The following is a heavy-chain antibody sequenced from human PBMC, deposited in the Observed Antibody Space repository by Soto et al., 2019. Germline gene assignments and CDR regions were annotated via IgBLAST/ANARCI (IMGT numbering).Heavy chain of an antibody. CDR3: ARGDGRGSTGFYYYYGMDV. CDR2: ISPYDGNK. V-gene: IGHV1-46*01. CDR1: GFTFTNYF. J-gene: IGHJ6*02. Sequence: QVQLVQSGAEVKKPGASVKVSCKASGFTFTNYFFHWVRQAPRQGLEWMGIISPYDGNKNYQQSLQGRITMTNDTSTSTVYMELRSLRSEDTAVYFCARGDGRGSTGFYYYYGMDVWGHGTMITVSS. D-gene: IGHD1-26*01.